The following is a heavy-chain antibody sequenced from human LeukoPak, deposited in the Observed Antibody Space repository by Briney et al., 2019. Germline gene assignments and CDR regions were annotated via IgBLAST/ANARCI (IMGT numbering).Heavy chain of an antibody. CDR1: GYTFTNYY. CDR2: INPSPGST. J-gene: IGHJ1*01. CDR3: ARGGAARLHFQN. D-gene: IGHD6-6*01. Sequence: ASVKVSCKASGYTFTNYYMQWVRQAPGQGLEWIGIINPSPGSTTYAQKFQGRVTMTRDTSTSTVYMELSSLRSEDTAVYYCARGGAARLHFQNWGQGTLVTVSS. V-gene: IGHV1-46*01.